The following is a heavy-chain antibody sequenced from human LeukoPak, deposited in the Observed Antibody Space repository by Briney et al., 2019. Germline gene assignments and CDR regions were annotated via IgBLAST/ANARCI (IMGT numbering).Heavy chain of an antibody. CDR1: GGSISSSDYY. D-gene: IGHD2-2*01. CDR3: AREVVYCSSTSCSSAFDY. CDR2: IYYSGST. J-gene: IGHJ4*02. Sequence: SETLSLTCTVSGGSISSSDYYWGWIRQPPGKGLEWIGCIYYSGSTYYNSSLKSRVSISIDRSKNQFTLKLSSVTAADTAVYYCAREVVYCSSTSCSSAFDYWGQGTLVTVSS. V-gene: IGHV4-39*06.